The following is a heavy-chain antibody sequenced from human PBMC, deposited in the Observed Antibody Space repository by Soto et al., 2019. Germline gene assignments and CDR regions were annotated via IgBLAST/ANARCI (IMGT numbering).Heavy chain of an antibody. J-gene: IGHJ4*02. CDR3: ARTKCSGGSCYSWSLDY. Sequence: TLSLTRTVSGDSITTDGYYWSWIRQPPGKGLEWIGHRYYSESTYYNPSLKSRVSISLDTSKNQFSLKLSFVTAADTAMYYCARTKCSGGSCYSWSLDYWGQGTPVTVSS. CDR2: RYYSEST. CDR1: GDSITTDGYY. V-gene: IGHV4-31*03. D-gene: IGHD2-15*01.